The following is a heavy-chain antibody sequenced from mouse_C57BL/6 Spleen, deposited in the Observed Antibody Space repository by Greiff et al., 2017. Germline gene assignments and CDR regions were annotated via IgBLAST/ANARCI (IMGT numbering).Heavy chain of an antibody. Sequence: VQLQQPGAELVKPGASVKLSCKASGYTFNSYWMHWVKQRPGQGLEWIGMIHPNSGSTKYNEKFKSKATLTVDKSSSTAYMQLSSLTSEDSAVYYCAREEGYFDYWGQGTTLTVSS. CDR3: AREEGYFDY. CDR2: IHPNSGST. J-gene: IGHJ2*01. CDR1: GYTFNSYW. V-gene: IGHV1-64*01.